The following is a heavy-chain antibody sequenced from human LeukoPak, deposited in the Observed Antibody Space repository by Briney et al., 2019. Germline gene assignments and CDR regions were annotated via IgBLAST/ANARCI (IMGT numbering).Heavy chain of an antibody. CDR2: IYSGGST. J-gene: IGHJ6*03. CDR3: AREMATIDRVGYYYYYYMDV. D-gene: IGHD5-24*01. Sequence: PGGSLRLSCAASGFTFSIYSMNWVRQAPGKGLEWVSGIYSGGSTYYVDSVKGRFTISRDNSKNTLYLQMNSLRSEDTAVYYCAREMATIDRVGYYYYYYMDVWGKGTTVTVSS. V-gene: IGHV3-53*01. CDR1: GFTFSIYS.